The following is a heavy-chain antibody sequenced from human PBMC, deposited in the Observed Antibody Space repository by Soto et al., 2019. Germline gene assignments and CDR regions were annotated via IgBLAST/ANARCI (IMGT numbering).Heavy chain of an antibody. CDR3: AREPYGDSQYFDY. CDR2: VSFDGKVT. V-gene: IGHV3-30*04. CDR1: GLTFNSLS. Sequence: PEGSLRLSCTVSGLTFNSLSIHWVRQGPDKGLEWVAVVSFDGKVTYYADSVKGRFTVSRDNSKNTIYLQANSLRAEDTAVYYCAREPYGDSQYFDYWGQGT. D-gene: IGHD2-21*02. J-gene: IGHJ4*02.